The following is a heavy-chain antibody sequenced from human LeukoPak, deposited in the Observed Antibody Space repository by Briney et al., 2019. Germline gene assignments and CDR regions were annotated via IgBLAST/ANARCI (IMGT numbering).Heavy chain of an antibody. D-gene: IGHD3-9*01. CDR3: AKVPSAHYDILTGYLDY. CDR2: ISGSGGST. V-gene: IGHV3-23*01. CDR1: GFTFSSYA. Sequence: GGSLRLSCAASGFTFSSYAMSWVRQAPEKGLEWVSAISGSGGSTYYADSVKGRFTISRDNSKNTLYLQMNSLRAEDTAVYYCAKVPSAHYDILTGYLDYWGQGTLVTVSS. J-gene: IGHJ4*02.